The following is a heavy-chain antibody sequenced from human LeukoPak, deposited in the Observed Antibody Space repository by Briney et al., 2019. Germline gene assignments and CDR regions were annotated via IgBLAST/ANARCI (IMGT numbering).Heavy chain of an antibody. CDR3: AKYSTVTYDYFQH. CDR1: GFTFSSYA. V-gene: IGHV3-23*01. Sequence: GGSLRLSCAASGFTFSSYAKSWVRQAPGKGLEWVSAISGSGGSTYYADSVKGRFTISRDNSKNTLYLQMNSLRAEDTAVYYCAKYSTVTYDYFQHWGQGTLVTVSS. J-gene: IGHJ1*01. CDR2: ISGSGGST. D-gene: IGHD4-17*01.